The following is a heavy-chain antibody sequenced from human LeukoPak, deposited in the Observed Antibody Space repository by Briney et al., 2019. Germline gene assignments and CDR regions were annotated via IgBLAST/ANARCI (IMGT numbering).Heavy chain of an antibody. CDR1: GFTVSSNY. CDR3: ARDRVAAAGPRYWYFDL. CDR2: ICSGGST. J-gene: IGHJ2*01. V-gene: IGHV3-53*01. Sequence: GGSLRLSCAASGFTVSSNYMSWVRQAPGKGLEWVSVICSGGSTYYADSVKGRFTISRDNSKNTLYLQMNSLRAEDTAVYYCARDRVAAAGPRYWYFDLWGRGTLVTVSS. D-gene: IGHD6-13*01.